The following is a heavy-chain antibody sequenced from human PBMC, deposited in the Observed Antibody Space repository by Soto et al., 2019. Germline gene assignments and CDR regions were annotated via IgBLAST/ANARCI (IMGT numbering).Heavy chain of an antibody. D-gene: IGHD3-16*01. Sequence: QITLKESGPTLVKPTQTLTLTCTFSGFSLSTRGVGVGWIRQPPGKALEWLAIIYWDDDKRYSPSLKSRLTIPKDTPKNQVVLKMTNMDPVDTATYYCAHKGGGDRILDYWGQGTLVTVSS. J-gene: IGHJ4*02. CDR2: IYWDDDK. CDR1: GFSLSTRGVG. V-gene: IGHV2-5*02. CDR3: AHKGGGDRILDY.